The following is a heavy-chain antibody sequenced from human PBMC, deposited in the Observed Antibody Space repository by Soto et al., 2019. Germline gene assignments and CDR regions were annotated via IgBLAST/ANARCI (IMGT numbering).Heavy chain of an antibody. CDR3: AKGLTKTYGYYFDY. Sequence: GGSLRLSCAASGFTFSSYAMSWVRQAPGKGLEWVSTISGSGGSTYYADSVEGRFTVSRDNSKSTLYLQMNSLRAEDTALYYCAKGLTKTYGYYFDYWGQGTLVTVSS. V-gene: IGHV3-23*01. CDR1: GFTFSSYA. D-gene: IGHD4-17*01. J-gene: IGHJ4*02. CDR2: ISGSGGST.